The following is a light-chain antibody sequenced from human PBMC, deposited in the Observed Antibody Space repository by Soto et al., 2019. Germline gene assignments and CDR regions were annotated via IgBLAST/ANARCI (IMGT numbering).Light chain of an antibody. V-gene: IGKV3-20*01. CDR3: QHYGRSPGLFT. Sequence: VLTQSPCTLSLSPGERATLSCRASQSVSNNYLAWYQQKPGQAPRLLIYGASSRATGIPDRFSGSGSGTDFTLTIDRLEPEDFAVYYCQHYGRSPGLFTFGPGTKVDIK. J-gene: IGKJ3*01. CDR1: QSVSNNY. CDR2: GAS.